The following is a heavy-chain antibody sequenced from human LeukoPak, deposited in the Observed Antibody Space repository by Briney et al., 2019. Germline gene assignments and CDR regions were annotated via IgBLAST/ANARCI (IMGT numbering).Heavy chain of an antibody. J-gene: IGHJ5*02. Sequence: GPLRLSLAASGFAFSSDAMTWVRQAPGKGLEYVSSISDSGGGTYYAGSVKGRFTISRDNSKNALYLQMSSLRAEDTAVYFCVRGGGRTEADSWGQGTLVTVSS. D-gene: IGHD1-1*01. CDR1: GFAFSSDA. CDR2: ISDSGGGT. CDR3: VRGGGRTEADS. V-gene: IGHV3-23*01.